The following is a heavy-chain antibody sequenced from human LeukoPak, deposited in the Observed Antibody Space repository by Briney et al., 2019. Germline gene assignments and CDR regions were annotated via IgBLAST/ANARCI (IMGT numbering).Heavy chain of an antibody. J-gene: IGHJ4*02. CDR1: GFTFTGYS. D-gene: IGHD5-18*01. Sequence: PGGSLRLSCAASGFTFTGYSMNWFRQAPGKGLEWVSYISITSDKIYYADSVKGRFTISRDNSKNTLYLQMNSLRAEDTAVYYCARGPKYSYFNYWGQGTLVTVSS. CDR3: ARGPKYSYFNY. V-gene: IGHV3-48*01. CDR2: ISITSDKI.